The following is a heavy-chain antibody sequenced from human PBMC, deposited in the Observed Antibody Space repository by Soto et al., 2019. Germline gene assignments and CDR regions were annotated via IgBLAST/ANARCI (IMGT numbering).Heavy chain of an antibody. Sequence: PGGTLRLSCAASGFTFSSYGMHWVRQAPGKGLEWVAVIWYDGSNKYYADSVKGRFTISRDNSKNTLYLQMNSLRAEDTAVYYCARIVEVGATRSYYFDYWGQGTLVTVSS. D-gene: IGHD1-26*01. CDR3: ARIVEVGATRSYYFDY. J-gene: IGHJ4*02. CDR1: GFTFSSYG. CDR2: IWYDGSNK. V-gene: IGHV3-33*01.